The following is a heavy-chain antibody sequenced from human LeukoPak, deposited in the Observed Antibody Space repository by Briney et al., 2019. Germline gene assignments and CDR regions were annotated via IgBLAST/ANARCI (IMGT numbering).Heavy chain of an antibody. Sequence: SETLSLTCTVSGYSISSGYYWGWIRQPPGKGLEWTGSIDHSGSTYYNPSLKSRITISLDTSKNQFSLNLSSVTAADTAVYYCARDSALAQAVMDYWGQGTLVTVSS. CDR2: IDHSGST. CDR3: ARDSALAQAVMDY. D-gene: IGHD6-19*01. V-gene: IGHV4-38-2*02. CDR1: GYSISSGYY. J-gene: IGHJ4*02.